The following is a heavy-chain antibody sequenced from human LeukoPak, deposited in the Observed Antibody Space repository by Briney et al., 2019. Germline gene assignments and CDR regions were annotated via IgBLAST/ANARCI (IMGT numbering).Heavy chain of an antibody. V-gene: IGHV3-9*01. CDR2: ISWNSGSI. D-gene: IGHD5-18*01. Sequence: PGRSLRLSCAASGLTFSDYAMHWVRQAPGKGLEWVSGISWNSGSIGYADSVKGRFTISRDNAKNSLYLQMNSLRAEDTALYYCAKGGKQLWSLPDYWGQGTLVTVSS. CDR3: AKGGKQLWSLPDY. J-gene: IGHJ4*02. CDR1: GLTFSDYA.